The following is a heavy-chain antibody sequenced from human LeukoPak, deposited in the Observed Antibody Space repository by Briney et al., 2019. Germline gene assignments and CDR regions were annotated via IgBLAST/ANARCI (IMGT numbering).Heavy chain of an antibody. Sequence: GGSLRLSCAASGFTFSSYWMSWVRQPPGKGLEWVANIKQDGSEKYYVDSVKGRFTISRDNAKNSLYLQMNSLRAEDTAVYYCARDDSSGPRDYWGQGTLVTVSS. V-gene: IGHV3-7*01. D-gene: IGHD3-22*01. J-gene: IGHJ4*02. CDR2: IKQDGSEK. CDR1: GFTFSSYW. CDR3: ARDDSSGPRDY.